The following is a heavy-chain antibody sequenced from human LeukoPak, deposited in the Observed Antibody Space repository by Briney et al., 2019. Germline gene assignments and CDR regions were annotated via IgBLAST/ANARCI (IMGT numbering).Heavy chain of an antibody. Sequence: PGRSLRLSCAASGFTFSSYGMHWVRQAPGKGLEWVAVISYDGSNKYYADSVKGRFTISRDNSKNTLYLQMNSLRAEDTAVYYCAIDLTSSSPQWGQGTLVTVSS. V-gene: IGHV3-30*03. CDR2: ISYDGSNK. J-gene: IGHJ4*02. CDR1: GFTFSSYG. D-gene: IGHD6-6*01. CDR3: AIDLTSSSPQ.